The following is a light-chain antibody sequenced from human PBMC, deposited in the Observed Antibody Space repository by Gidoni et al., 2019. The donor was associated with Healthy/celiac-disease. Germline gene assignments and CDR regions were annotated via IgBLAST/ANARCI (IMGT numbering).Light chain of an antibody. CDR3: QQRSNWPRT. V-gene: IGKV3-11*01. J-gene: IGKJ4*01. CDR1: QSVSSY. Sequence: IVLTQSPATLSLSPGDRATRSCRSSQSVSSYLAWYQQKPGHAPRLLIYDASTRATGIPARFSGSGSGTDFTLTISSLEPEDFAVYYCQQRSNWPRTFGGGTKVEIK. CDR2: DAS.